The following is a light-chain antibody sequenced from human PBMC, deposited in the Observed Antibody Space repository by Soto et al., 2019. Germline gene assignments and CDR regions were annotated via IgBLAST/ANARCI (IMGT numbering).Light chain of an antibody. V-gene: IGKV2-30*01. Sequence: EVVMTQSPLSLPVTLGQPASISCRSSQSLAYIDGNTYLTWFHQRPGQSPRRLIYNLSNRDSGVPLRXXRSRSGTEFTLKVSRVAAEYVGLYYSMQSTHWPPYSFGQGTKLEIK. CDR2: NLS. J-gene: IGKJ2*01. CDR1: QSLAYIDGNTY. CDR3: MQSTHWPPYS.